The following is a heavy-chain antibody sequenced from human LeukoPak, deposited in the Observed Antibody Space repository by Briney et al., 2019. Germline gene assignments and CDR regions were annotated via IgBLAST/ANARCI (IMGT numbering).Heavy chain of an antibody. J-gene: IGHJ4*02. D-gene: IGHD3-9*01. Sequence: ASVRVSCTASVYTFTSYYMHWVRQAPGQGLEWMGIINPSGVSTSYAQKFQGRVTMTRDTSTSTVYMKLSSLRSEDTAVYYCARDWYDILTGYFDYWGQGTLVTVSS. CDR1: VYTFTSYY. V-gene: IGHV1-46*01. CDR2: INPSGVST. CDR3: ARDWYDILTGYFDY.